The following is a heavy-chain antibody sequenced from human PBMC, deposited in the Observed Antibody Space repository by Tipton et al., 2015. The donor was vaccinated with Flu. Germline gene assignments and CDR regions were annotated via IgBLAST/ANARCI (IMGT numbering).Heavy chain of an antibody. Sequence: LRLSCTVSGASISSYYWSWIRQPAGKGLEWIGRINTSGSTNYNPSLKSRVTVSMDMSKNQFSLKMTSVTAADTAVFYCVRVVNWNSSPWYWYFDLWGRGTLVTVSS. V-gene: IGHV4-4*07. CDR3: VRVVNWNSSPWYWYFDL. J-gene: IGHJ2*01. CDR1: GASISSYY. CDR2: INTSGST. D-gene: IGHD1-7*01.